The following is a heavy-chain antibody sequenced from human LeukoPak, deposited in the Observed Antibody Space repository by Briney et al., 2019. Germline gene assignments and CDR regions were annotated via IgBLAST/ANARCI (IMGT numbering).Heavy chain of an antibody. V-gene: IGHV1-69*13. CDR1: GGTFSSYA. Sequence: VASVKVSCKASGGTFSSYAISWVRQAPGQGREWMGGIIPIFGTANYAQKFQGRVTITADESTSTAYMELSSLRSDDTAVYYCARDSARPVGATGPAFDYWGQGTLVTVSS. D-gene: IGHD1-26*01. CDR3: ARDSARPVGATGPAFDY. J-gene: IGHJ4*02. CDR2: IIPIFGTA.